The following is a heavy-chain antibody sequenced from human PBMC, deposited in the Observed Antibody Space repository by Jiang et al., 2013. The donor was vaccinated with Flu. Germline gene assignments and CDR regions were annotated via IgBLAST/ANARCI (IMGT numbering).Heavy chain of an antibody. Sequence: SLTCTVSGGSISSYYWSWIRQPPGKGLERIGYIYYSGSTNYNPSLKSRVTISVDTSKNQFSLKLSSVTAADTAVYYCARVRYSGSYSRWYYFDYWGQETLVTVSS. CDR2: IYYSGST. V-gene: IGHV4-59*01. J-gene: IGHJ4*02. CDR1: GGSISSYY. D-gene: IGHD1-26*01. CDR3: ARVRYSGSYSRWYYFDY.